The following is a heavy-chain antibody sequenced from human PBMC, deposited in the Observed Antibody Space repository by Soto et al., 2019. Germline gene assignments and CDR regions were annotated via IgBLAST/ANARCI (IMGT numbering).Heavy chain of an antibody. CDR2: IYPGDSDT. D-gene: IGHD7-27*01. Sequence: GESLKISCKGSGYSFTSYWIGWVRQMPGKGLEWMGIIYPGDSDTRYSPSFQGQVTISAEKSISTAYLQWSSLKASDTAMYCCARHPNWGINYYYGMDVWGQGTTVTVSS. CDR3: ARHPNWGINYYYGMDV. V-gene: IGHV5-51*01. J-gene: IGHJ6*02. CDR1: GYSFTSYW.